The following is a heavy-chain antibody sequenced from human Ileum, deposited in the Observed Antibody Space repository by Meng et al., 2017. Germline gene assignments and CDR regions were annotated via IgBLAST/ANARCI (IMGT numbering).Heavy chain of an antibody. J-gene: IGHJ4*02. Sequence: QLVESGGGLGQPGGALRLSCAASGFNFRSYWMHWVRQTPGKGLVWVSRINSDETSTSYADSVKGRFTISRDNAKNTLYLQMNSLRVEDTAVYYCARGYSGSYRIDYWGQGNLVTVSS. CDR2: INSDETST. CDR3: ARGYSGSYRIDY. CDR1: GFNFRSYW. V-gene: IGHV3-74*01. D-gene: IGHD1-26*01.